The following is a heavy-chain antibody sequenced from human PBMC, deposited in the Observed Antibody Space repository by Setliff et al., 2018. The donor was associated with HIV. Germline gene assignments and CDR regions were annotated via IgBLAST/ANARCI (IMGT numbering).Heavy chain of an antibody. CDR2: VYYSGTT. CDR3: ANLPTVFGVVSPSYS. CDR1: GRSITSSY. J-gene: IGHJ5*02. V-gene: IGHV4-59*08. D-gene: IGHD3-3*01. Sequence: SETLSLTCYVSGRSITSSYWSWVRQSPERGLEWIGYVYYSGTTNYNPSLKSRVSLSIDTSKNQFSLKLTSLTAADTAVYYCANLPTVFGVVSPSYSWGQGIQVTVSS.